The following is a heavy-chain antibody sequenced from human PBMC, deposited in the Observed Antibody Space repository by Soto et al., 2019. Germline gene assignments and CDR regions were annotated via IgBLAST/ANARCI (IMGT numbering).Heavy chain of an antibody. J-gene: IGHJ2*01. CDR2: TYDSGST. Sequence: SETLSLTCTVSGGSISGGGYYWSWIRQPPGKGLEWIGYTYDSGSTYYNPSLKSRISISVDTSKNQFSLRLTSVTAADTSVYYCAREIIPLTTDWYFDLWGRGTLVTVSS. V-gene: IGHV4-30-4*01. CDR1: GGSISGGGYY. D-gene: IGHD4-17*01. CDR3: AREIIPLTTDWYFDL.